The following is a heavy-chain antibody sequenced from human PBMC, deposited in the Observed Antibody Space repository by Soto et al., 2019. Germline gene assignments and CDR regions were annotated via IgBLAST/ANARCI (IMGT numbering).Heavy chain of an antibody. Sequence: QVQLMESGGGEVQPGRSLRLSCAASGFTFSSYGMHWVRQAPGKGLEWVAVIWYDGSNKYYADSVKGRFTISRDNSKNTLYLQMNSLRAEDTAVYYCARNYGDYASWLDYWGLGTLVTVSS. J-gene: IGHJ4*02. CDR2: IWYDGSNK. CDR3: ARNYGDYASWLDY. V-gene: IGHV3-33*01. CDR1: GFTFSSYG. D-gene: IGHD4-17*01.